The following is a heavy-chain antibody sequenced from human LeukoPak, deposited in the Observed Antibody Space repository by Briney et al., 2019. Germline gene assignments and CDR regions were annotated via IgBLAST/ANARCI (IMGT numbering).Heavy chain of an antibody. Sequence: AGSLRLSCAASRFNFSNYWMHWVRQAPGKELIWVSRVNRDGSNPSYADSVKGRFNISRDNAETLLYLQMNPLGAEDTVVYYCASDIVSGSGSLDYGGQGTLVTVS. V-gene: IGHV3-74*01. D-gene: IGHD3-10*01. CDR3: ASDIVSGSGSLDY. J-gene: IGHJ4*02. CDR1: RFNFSNYW. CDR2: VNRDGSNP.